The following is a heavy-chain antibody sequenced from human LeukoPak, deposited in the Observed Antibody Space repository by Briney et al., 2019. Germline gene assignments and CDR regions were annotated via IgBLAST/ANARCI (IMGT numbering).Heavy chain of an antibody. Sequence: GGSLRLSCAASGFTFSSYAMHWVRQAPGKGLEWVAVISCDGSNKYYADSVKGRFTISRDNSKNTLYLQMNSLRAEDTAVYYCASPIAAAGGFDPWGQGTLVTVSS. CDR3: ASPIAAAGGFDP. D-gene: IGHD6-13*01. V-gene: IGHV3-30*04. CDR2: ISCDGSNK. J-gene: IGHJ5*02. CDR1: GFTFSSYA.